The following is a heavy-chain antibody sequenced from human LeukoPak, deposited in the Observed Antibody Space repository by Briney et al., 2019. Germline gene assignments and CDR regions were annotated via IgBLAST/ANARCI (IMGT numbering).Heavy chain of an antibody. J-gene: IGHJ4*02. CDR2: ISSSSSYI. Sequence: GGSLRLSCAASGFTFSSYSMNWVRRAPGKGLEWVSSISSSSSYIYYADSVKGRFTISRDNSKNTLYLQMGSLRAEDMAVYYCARENSSGWYTDYWGQGTLVTVSS. CDR1: GFTFSSYS. V-gene: IGHV3-21*01. CDR3: ARENSSGWYTDY. D-gene: IGHD6-19*01.